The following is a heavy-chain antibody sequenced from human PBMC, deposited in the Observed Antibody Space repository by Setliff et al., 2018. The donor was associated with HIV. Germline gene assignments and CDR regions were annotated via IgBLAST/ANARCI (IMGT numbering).Heavy chain of an antibody. D-gene: IGHD3-10*01. J-gene: IGHJ4*02. V-gene: IGHV3-30*04. CDR2: ISYDGRNK. CDR1: GFTFSSYA. Sequence: GGSLRLSCAASGFTFSSYAMRLVRQAPGKGLEWVAVISYDGRNKYYANSVKGRFTISRDNAKNSVYLQMNSLRAEDTAVYYCARIEASYYFDTWGQGTLVTVSS. CDR3: ARIEASYYFDT.